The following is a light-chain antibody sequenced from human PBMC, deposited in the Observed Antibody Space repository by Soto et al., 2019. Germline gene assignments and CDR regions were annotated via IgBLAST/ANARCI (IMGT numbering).Light chain of an antibody. Sequence: QSVLTQPPSASGYPGQSVTISCTGTSSDVGGYNYVSWYQQHPGKAPKLMIYEVSKRPSGVPDRFSGSKSGNTASLTVSGLQAEDEAYYYCSSYAGSKNLVFGGGTKLTVL. CDR2: EVS. CDR1: SSDVGGYNY. J-gene: IGLJ2*01. V-gene: IGLV2-8*01. CDR3: SSYAGSKNLV.